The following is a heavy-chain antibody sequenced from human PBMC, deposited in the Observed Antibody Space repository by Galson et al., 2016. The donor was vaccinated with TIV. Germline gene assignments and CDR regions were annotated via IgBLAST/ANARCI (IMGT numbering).Heavy chain of an antibody. D-gene: IGHD3-16*01. J-gene: IGHJ4*02. V-gene: IGHV3-23*01. CDR3: AKDRVWLRFGELLSDFDN. CDR1: GFTFSIYA. Sequence: SLRLSCAASGFTFSIYAMSWVRQAPGKGLEWVSIISANGGSTHYADSVKGRFTISRDNSKNTSYLQMKSLRVEDTAIYYCAKDRVWLRFGELLSDFDNWGQGNLVTVSS. CDR2: ISANGGST.